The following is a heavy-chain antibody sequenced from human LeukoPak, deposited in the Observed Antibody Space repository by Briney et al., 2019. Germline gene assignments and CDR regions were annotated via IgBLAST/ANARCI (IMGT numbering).Heavy chain of an antibody. V-gene: IGHV3-23*01. J-gene: IGHJ4*02. D-gene: IGHD2-2*01. CDR2: ISGSGGST. CDR1: GFTFSSYG. Sequence: GGSLRLSCAASGFTFSSYGMSWVRQAPGKGLEWVSAISGSGGSTYYADSVKGRFTISRDNSKNTLYLQMNSLRAEDTAVYYCAKDTDIVVVPTAIGYWGQGTLVTVSS. CDR3: AKDTDIVVVPTAIGY.